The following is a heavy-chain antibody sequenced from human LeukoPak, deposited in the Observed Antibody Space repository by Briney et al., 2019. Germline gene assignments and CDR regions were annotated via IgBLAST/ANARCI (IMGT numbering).Heavy chain of an antibody. CDR2: IYYSGST. CDR1: GYSISSGYY. D-gene: IGHD1-14*01. J-gene: IGHJ5*02. V-gene: IGHV4-38-2*02. CDR3: ARGMDSPTPGPPNNWFDP. Sequence: SETLSLTCTVSGYSISSGYYWGWIRQPPGKGLEWIGSIYYSGSTYYNPSLKSRVTISVDTSKNQFSLKLSSVTAADTAVYYCARGMDSPTPGPPNNWFDPWGQGTLVTVSS.